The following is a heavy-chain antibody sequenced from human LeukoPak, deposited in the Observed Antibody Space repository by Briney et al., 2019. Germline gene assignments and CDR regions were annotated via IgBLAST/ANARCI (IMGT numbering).Heavy chain of an antibody. Sequence: GGSLRLSCAASGFTFSSYWMHWVRQAPGKGLVWVSRINSDGSSTSYADSVKGRFTISRDNSKNTLYLQVNSLRAEDTAVYYCARAAAAGPLYYYYYMDVWGEGTTVTVSS. CDR1: GFTFSSYW. CDR2: INSDGSST. J-gene: IGHJ6*03. CDR3: ARAAAAGPLYYYYYMDV. V-gene: IGHV3-74*01. D-gene: IGHD6-13*01.